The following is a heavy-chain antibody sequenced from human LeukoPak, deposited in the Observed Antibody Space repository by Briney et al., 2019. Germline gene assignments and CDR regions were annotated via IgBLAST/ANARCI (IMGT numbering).Heavy chain of an antibody. CDR2: IYHSGST. CDR1: GGSFSGYY. J-gene: IGHJ2*01. D-gene: IGHD3-3*01. V-gene: IGHV4-34*01. Sequence: PSETLSLTCAVYGGSFSGYYWSWIRQPPGKGLEWIGEIYHSGSTNYNPSLKSRVTISVGKSKNQFSLKLSSVTAADTAVYYCAREDYDDSGAWYFDLWGRGTLVTVSS. CDR3: AREDYDDSGAWYFDL.